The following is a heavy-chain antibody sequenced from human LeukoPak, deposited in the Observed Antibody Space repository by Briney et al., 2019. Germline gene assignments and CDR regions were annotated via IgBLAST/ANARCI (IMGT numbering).Heavy chain of an antibody. D-gene: IGHD2/OR15-2a*01. CDR3: LKGQCNNYCCFPNHYHHIDL. CDR2: ISWNSGSI. V-gene: IGHV3-9*01. Sequence: PGRSLRLSCAGSGFTFDEHAMHWVRQAPGKGLEWVSGISWNSGSIAYADSVKGRFTISRDNAKNLLFLQMSSLRAADTALYYCLKGQCNNYCCFPNHYHHIDLLGTRTTVTVSS. J-gene: IGHJ6*03. CDR1: GFTFDEHA.